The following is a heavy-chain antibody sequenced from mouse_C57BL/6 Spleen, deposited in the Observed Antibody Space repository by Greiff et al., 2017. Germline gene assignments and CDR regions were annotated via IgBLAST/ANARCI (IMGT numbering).Heavy chain of an antibody. V-gene: IGHV5-9-1*02. CDR3: TRGGIRRGYYAMEY. CDR2: ISSGGDYI. D-gene: IGHD2-12*01. CDR1: GFTFSSYA. J-gene: IGHJ4*01. Sequence: EVQRVESGEGLVKPGGSLKLSCAASGFTFSSYAMSWVRQTPEKRLEWVAYISSGGDYIYYADTVKGRFTISRDNARNTLYLQMSSLKSEDTAMYYCTRGGIRRGYYAMEYWGQGTSVTVAS.